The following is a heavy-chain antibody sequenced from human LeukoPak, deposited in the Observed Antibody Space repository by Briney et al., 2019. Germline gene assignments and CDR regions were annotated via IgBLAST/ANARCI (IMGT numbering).Heavy chain of an antibody. Sequence: ASVKVSCKASGYTFTRYYMHWVRQAPGQGLEWMGWINPNSGGTNYAQKFQGRVTMTTDTSTSTAYMELRSLRSDDTAVYYCARRGVGSGALPTLWGQGTLVTVSS. D-gene: IGHD6-19*01. CDR2: INPNSGGT. CDR3: ARRGVGSGALPTL. V-gene: IGHV1-2*02. J-gene: IGHJ4*02. CDR1: GYTFTRYY.